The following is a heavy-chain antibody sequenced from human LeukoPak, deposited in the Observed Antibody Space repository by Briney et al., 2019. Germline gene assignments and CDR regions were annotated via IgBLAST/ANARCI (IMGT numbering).Heavy chain of an antibody. CDR1: GGSISSYY. CDR2: IYYSGST. V-gene: IGHV4-59*12. CDR3: ARERTDWLLRQPGGNFDY. J-gene: IGHJ4*02. Sequence: SETLSLTCTVSGGSISSYYWSWIRQPPGKGLEWIGYIYYSGSTNYNPSLKSRVTISVDTSKNQFSLKLSSVTAADTAVYYCARERTDWLLRQPGGNFDYWGQGALVTVSS. D-gene: IGHD3-9*01.